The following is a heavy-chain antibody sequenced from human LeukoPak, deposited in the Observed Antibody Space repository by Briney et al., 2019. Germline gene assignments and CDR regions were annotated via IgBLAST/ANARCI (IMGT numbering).Heavy chain of an antibody. Sequence: SETLSLTCAVSGDSFSSHYWTWIRQSPVTRLPSIGYISHIGRTNYNPSLKSRVTISIDTSKNQFSLKLRSVTAADTAVYYCARDLVTVTKGFDIWGQGTMVSVSS. CDR3: ARDLVTVTKGFDI. CDR1: GDSFSSHY. CDR2: ISHIGRT. J-gene: IGHJ3*02. D-gene: IGHD4-17*01. V-gene: IGHV4-59*11.